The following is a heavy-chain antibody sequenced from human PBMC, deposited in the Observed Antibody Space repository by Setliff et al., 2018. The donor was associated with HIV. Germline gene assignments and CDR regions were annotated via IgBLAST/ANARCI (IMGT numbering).Heavy chain of an antibody. V-gene: IGHV4-31*03. CDR1: GDSISSVGYY. D-gene: IGHD5-12*01. Sequence: SETLSLTCTVSGDSISSVGYYWSWIRQHPGKGLEWIGYVYYSGSTYYNPSLKSRLTISVDTSKNQFSLKLRSLTAADTAIYYCARGAPRGRLRFPNWFDPWGQGTLVTVSS. J-gene: IGHJ5*02. CDR3: ARGAPRGRLRFPNWFDP. CDR2: VYYSGST.